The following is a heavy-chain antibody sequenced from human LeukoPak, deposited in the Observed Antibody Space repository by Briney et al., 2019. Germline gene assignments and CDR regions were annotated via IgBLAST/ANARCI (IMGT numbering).Heavy chain of an antibody. Sequence: SVKVSCKPSGYTFTSYGISWVRQAPGQEREWMGWISTYNHNTNYDHNLHGKATITTATSTSTAHIALKRLRAADTAVYYCARDRSEAVAGDIDYWGQGTLVTVSS. CDR3: ARDRSEAVAGDIDY. CDR1: GYTFTSYG. V-gene: IGHV1-18*01. J-gene: IGHJ4*02. CDR2: ISTYNHNT. D-gene: IGHD6-19*01.